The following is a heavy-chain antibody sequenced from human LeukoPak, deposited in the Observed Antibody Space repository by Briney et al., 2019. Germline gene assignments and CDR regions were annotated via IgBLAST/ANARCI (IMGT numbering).Heavy chain of an antibody. V-gene: IGHV1-2*02. CDR1: GYAFTGYY. D-gene: IGHD1-26*01. CDR3: ARGPGYSGSWGYYYYMDV. J-gene: IGHJ6*03. CDR2: INPNSGGT. Sequence: ASVKVSCKASGYAFTGYYMHWVRQAPGQGLEWMGWINPNSGGTNYAQKFQGRVTMTRDTSISTAYMELSRLRSDDTAVYYCARGPGYSGSWGYYYYMDVWGKGTTVTVSS.